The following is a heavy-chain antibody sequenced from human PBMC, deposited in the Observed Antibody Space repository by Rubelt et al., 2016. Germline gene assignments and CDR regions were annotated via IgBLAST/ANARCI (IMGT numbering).Heavy chain of an antibody. CDR3: ARVGSATCTPVCYYYGMDV. CDR2: IIPMFGTP. V-gene: IGHV1-69*06. D-gene: IGHD1-26*01. Sequence: QVQLVQSGAEVKKPGASVKVSCTASGGTFSSYAISWVRQAPGQGLEWLGGIIPMFGTPNHAERFPGRVTITADTSTSTVYMELGSLKSEATAVYYCARVGSATCTPVCYYYGMDVWGQGTTVTVSS. J-gene: IGHJ6*02. CDR1: GGTFSSYA.